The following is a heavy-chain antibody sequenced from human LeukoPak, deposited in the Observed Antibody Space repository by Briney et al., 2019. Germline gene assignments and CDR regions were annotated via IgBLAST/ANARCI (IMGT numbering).Heavy chain of an antibody. CDR2: ISGSGGST. Sequence: PGGSLRLSCAASGFTFSSYAMSWVRQAPGKGLEWVSAISGSGGSTYYADSVKGRFTISRDNSKNTLYLQMNSLRAEDTAVYYCARAYYYDSSGYPLLGYWGQGTLVTVSS. CDR1: GFTFSSYA. J-gene: IGHJ4*02. CDR3: ARAYYYDSSGYPLLGY. D-gene: IGHD3-22*01. V-gene: IGHV3-23*01.